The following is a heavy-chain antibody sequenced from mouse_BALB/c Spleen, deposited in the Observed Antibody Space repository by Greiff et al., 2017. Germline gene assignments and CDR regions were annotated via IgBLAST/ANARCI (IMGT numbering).Heavy chain of an antibody. CDR2: ISSGGGST. D-gene: IGHD1-1*01. J-gene: IGHJ2*01. CDR1: GFAFSSYD. CDR3: ARHYYGSSHFDY. V-gene: IGHV5-12-1*01. Sequence: EVQLVESGGGLVKPGGSLKLSCAASGFAFSSYDMSWVRQTPEKRLEWVAYISSGGGSTYYPDTVKGRFTISRDNAKNTLYLQMSSLKSEDTALYYCARHYYGSSHFDYWGQGTTLTVSS.